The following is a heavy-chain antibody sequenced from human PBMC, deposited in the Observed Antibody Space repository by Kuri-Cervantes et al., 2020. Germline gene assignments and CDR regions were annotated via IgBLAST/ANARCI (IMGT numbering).Heavy chain of an antibody. V-gene: IGHV3-30*12. CDR3: ARDPYGMDV. CDR1: GLIFSNYG. J-gene: IGHJ6*02. Sequence: GGSLRLSCEASGLIFSNYGMHWVRQAPGKGLEWVAVISYDGSNKYYADSVKGRFTISRDNAKNSLYLQMNSLRDEDTAVYYCARDPYGMDVWCQGTTVTVSS. CDR2: ISYDGSNK.